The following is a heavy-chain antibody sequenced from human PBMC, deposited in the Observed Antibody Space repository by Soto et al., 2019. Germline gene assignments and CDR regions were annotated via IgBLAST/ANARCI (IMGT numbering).Heavy chain of an antibody. CDR1: GGSLSGYY. J-gene: IGHJ6*02. V-gene: IGHV4-34*01. CDR2: INHRGST. Sequence: QVQLQQWGAGLVKPSETLSLTCAVYGGSLSGYYGNWIRQSPGKGLEWIGEINHRGSTNYNPSLKSRVTISIDTSKDQFSLKLSSVTAADTAVYYCARTRNLDVWGQGTTVIVSS. D-gene: IGHD1-1*01. CDR3: ARTRNLDV.